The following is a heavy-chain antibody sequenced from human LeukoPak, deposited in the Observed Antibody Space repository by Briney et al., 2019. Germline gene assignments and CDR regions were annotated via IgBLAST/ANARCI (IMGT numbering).Heavy chain of an antibody. V-gene: IGHV3-64*01. Sequence: GGSLRLSCAASGFTFSSYAMHWVRQAPGKGLEYVSAISSNGGSTYYANSVKGRFTISRDNSKNTLYLQMGSLRAEDTAVYYCAKDGRVRYDSSGYYINYFDYWGQGTLVTVSS. CDR2: ISSNGGST. CDR1: GFTFSSYA. J-gene: IGHJ4*02. D-gene: IGHD3-22*01. CDR3: AKDGRVRYDSSGYYINYFDY.